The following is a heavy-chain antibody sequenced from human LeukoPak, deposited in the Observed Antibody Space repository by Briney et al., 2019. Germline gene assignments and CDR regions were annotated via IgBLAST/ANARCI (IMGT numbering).Heavy chain of an antibody. D-gene: IGHD3-10*01. CDR3: ARDKDDYGSGNHWFDP. Sequence: GGSLRLSCAASGFTFSTYSMKWVRQARGKGLEWVSYISDSSAMYYADSVKGRFTISRDNAKNSLYLQMNSLRAEDTAVYYCARDKDDYGSGNHWFDPWGQGTLVTVSS. V-gene: IGHV3-48*04. CDR1: GFTFSTYS. CDR2: ISDSSAM. J-gene: IGHJ5*02.